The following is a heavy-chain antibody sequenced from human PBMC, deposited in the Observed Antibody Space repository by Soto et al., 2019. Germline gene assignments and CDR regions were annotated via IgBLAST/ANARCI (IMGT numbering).Heavy chain of an antibody. CDR1: GFTFSSHI. J-gene: IGHJ4*02. V-gene: IGHV3-64D*06. CDR3: VKDRYFGDDFDY. CDR2: ISANADST. D-gene: IGHD3-10*01. Sequence: PRGSLRLSCSASGFTFSSHIMHWVRQAPGKGLESVSAISANADSTYYADSVKGRFTISRDNSKNTLYLQMSSLRAEDTAFYYCVKDRYFGDDFDYWGQGTLVTVSS.